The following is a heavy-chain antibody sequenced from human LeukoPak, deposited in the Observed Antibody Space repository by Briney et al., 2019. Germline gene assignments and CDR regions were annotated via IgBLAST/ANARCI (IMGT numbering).Heavy chain of an antibody. J-gene: IGHJ5*02. CDR2: IYSGGRT. Sequence: GGSLRLSCAASGFIVSSSYMSWVRQAPGKGLEWVSIIYSGGRTFYADSVKGRFTISRDNSKNTVYLQMNSLRPEDTAVYYCARVAIGHCRGDTCQDWFDPWGQGTLVTVSS. D-gene: IGHD2-15*01. CDR1: GFIVSSSY. CDR3: ARVAIGHCRGDTCQDWFDP. V-gene: IGHV3-66*02.